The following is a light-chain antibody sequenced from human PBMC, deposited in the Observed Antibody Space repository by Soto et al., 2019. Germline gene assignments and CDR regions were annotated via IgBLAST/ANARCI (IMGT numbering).Light chain of an antibody. CDR3: QVWDGSSDHYV. CDR2: DDS. CDR1: NIGRKN. J-gene: IGLJ1*01. V-gene: IGLV3-21*02. Sequence: SYELTQPPSVSVAPGQTASITCGGTNIGRKNVHWYRQKPGQAPVLVVYDDSDRPSGIPERFSGSNSGNTATLTISRVEAGDEADYYCQVWDGSSDHYVFGTGTKLTVL.